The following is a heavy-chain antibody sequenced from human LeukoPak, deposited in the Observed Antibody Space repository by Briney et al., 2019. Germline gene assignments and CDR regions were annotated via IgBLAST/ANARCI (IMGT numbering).Heavy chain of an antibody. V-gene: IGHV3-66*01. D-gene: IGHD3-10*01. CDR3: ATDSGHSFYY. CDR2: IFSGGTT. CDR1: GFTVSSNY. J-gene: IGHJ3*01. Sequence: GGSLRLSCAASGFTVSSNYMNWVRQAPGQGLEWVSGIFSGGTTYYADSVKGRFTISRDNSKNTVYLQMNSLRVEDTAVYYCATDSGHSFYYWGQGTMVTVSS.